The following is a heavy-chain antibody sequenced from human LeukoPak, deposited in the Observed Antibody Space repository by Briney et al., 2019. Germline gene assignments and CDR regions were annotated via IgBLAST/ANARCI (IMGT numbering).Heavy chain of an antibody. J-gene: IGHJ4*02. CDR3: AKDSSRVPGADYFDY. CDR1: GFTFSSYA. Sequence: GGSLRLSCAASGFTFSSYAMSWVRQAPGKGLEWVSFISVSGASTYYADSVKGRFTISRDNSKNTLYLQMNSLRAEDTAVYYCAKDSSRVPGADYFDYWGQGTLVTVSS. V-gene: IGHV3-23*01. D-gene: IGHD6-6*01. CDR2: ISVSGAST.